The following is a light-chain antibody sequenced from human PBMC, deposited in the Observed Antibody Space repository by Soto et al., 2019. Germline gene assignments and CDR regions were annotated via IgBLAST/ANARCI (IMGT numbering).Light chain of an antibody. V-gene: IGLV2-14*01. CDR2: EVT. CDR1: SSDVGGQKY. Sequence: QSALTQPASVSGSPGQSITISCTGTSSDVGGQKYVSWFQQQAGKAPKLMIYEVTNRPSGVSNRFSGSKSGNTASLTISGLQAEDEADYYCSSYTSSSTLVFGGGTQLTVL. J-gene: IGLJ2*01. CDR3: SSYTSSSTLV.